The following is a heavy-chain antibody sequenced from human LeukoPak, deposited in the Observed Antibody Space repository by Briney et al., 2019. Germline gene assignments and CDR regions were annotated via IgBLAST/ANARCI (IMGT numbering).Heavy chain of an antibody. CDR1: GGSISSYY. Sequence: SETLSLTCTVSGGSISSYYWSWIRQPPGKGLEWIGYIYYSGSTNYKPSLKSRVTISVDTSKNQFSLQLNSVTPEDTAVYYCARIGYDRPDVDDWGQGTLVTISS. D-gene: IGHD5-12*01. V-gene: IGHV4-59*12. CDR2: IYYSGST. J-gene: IGHJ4*02. CDR3: ARIGYDRPDVDD.